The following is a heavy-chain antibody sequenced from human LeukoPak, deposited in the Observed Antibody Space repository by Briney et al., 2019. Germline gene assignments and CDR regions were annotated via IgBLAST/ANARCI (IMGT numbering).Heavy chain of an antibody. CDR2: IIPILGIA. V-gene: IGHV1-69*04. D-gene: IGHD3-22*01. CDR3: ARHRSGDTSGFDY. Sequence: SVKVSCKASGGTFSSYAISWVRQAPGQGLEWMGRIIPILGIANYAQKFQGRVTITADKSTSTAYMELSSLRAEDTAVYYCARHRSGDTSGFDYWGQGTLVTVSS. CDR1: GGTFSSYA. J-gene: IGHJ4*02.